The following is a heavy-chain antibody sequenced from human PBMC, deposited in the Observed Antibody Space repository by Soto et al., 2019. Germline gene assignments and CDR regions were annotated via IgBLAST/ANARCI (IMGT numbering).Heavy chain of an antibody. D-gene: IGHD3-3*01. V-gene: IGHV3-30-3*01. Sequence: PGGSLRLSCAASGFTFSSYAMHWVRQAPGKGLEWVAVIPYDGSNKYYADSVKGRFTISRDNSKNTLYLQMNSLRAEDTAVYYCARDSKYYDFWSGYYTYYYGMDVWGQGTTVTVSS. J-gene: IGHJ6*02. CDR1: GFTFSSYA. CDR3: ARDSKYYDFWSGYYTYYYGMDV. CDR2: IPYDGSNK.